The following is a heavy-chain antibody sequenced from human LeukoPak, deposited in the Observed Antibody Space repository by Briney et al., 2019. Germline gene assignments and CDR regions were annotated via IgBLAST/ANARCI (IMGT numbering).Heavy chain of an antibody. D-gene: IGHD6-13*01. Sequence: SETLSLTCAVYGGSFSGYYWSWIRQPPGKGLEWIGEINHSGSTNYNPSLKSRVTISVDTSKNQFSLKLSSVTAADTAVYYCARVGRSGRYSSSFSGYYYGMDVWGRGTTVTVSS. J-gene: IGHJ6*02. CDR2: INHSGST. CDR1: GGSFSGYY. CDR3: ARVGRSGRYSSSFSGYYYGMDV. V-gene: IGHV4-34*01.